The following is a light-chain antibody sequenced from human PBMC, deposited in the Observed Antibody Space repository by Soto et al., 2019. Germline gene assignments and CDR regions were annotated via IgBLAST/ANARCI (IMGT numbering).Light chain of an antibody. Sequence: DIQMTQSPSSLSASVGDRVTITCRASQGIGRSLAWYQHKAGKVPNLLIYAASTLQSGVPSRFSGSGSGTEFTLTISSLQPEDVATYYCQRYDIAPWTFGQGTKVEIK. J-gene: IGKJ1*01. CDR2: AAS. V-gene: IGKV1-27*01. CDR1: QGIGRS. CDR3: QRYDIAPWT.